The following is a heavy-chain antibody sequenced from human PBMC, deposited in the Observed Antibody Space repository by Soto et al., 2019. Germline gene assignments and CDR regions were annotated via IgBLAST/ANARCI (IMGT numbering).Heavy chain of an antibody. V-gene: IGHV1-18*01. CDR1: GYTFSSHA. CDR2: ISAYNGNT. J-gene: IGHJ5*02. D-gene: IGHD6-19*01. CDR3: ARDPPYSSGWYAGFDP. Sequence: GASVKVSCKASGYTFSSHATHWVRQAPGQRLEWMGWISAYNGNTNYAQKLQGRVTMTTDTSTSTAYMELRSLRSDDTAVYYCARDPPYSSGWYAGFDPWGQGTLVTVSS.